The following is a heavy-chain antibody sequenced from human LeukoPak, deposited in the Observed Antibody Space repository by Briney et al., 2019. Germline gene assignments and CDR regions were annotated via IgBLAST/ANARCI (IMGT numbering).Heavy chain of an antibody. CDR2: IKEDGSEQ. Sequence: GGSLRLSCAASAFTFSSYWMSWVRQAPGKGLEWVANIKEDGSEQYYVDSLKGRFTISRDNAKNSLYLQINSLRAEDTALYYCVRDSYSRDLDYWGQGTLVTVSS. CDR1: AFTFSSYW. V-gene: IGHV3-7*01. D-gene: IGHD3-22*01. J-gene: IGHJ4*02. CDR3: VRDSYSRDLDY.